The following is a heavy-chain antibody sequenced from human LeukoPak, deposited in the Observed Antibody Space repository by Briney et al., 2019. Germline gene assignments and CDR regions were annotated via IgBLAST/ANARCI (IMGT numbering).Heavy chain of an antibody. CDR2: INPNSGGT. CDR3: AREEYCNSTRCYKAFDI. D-gene: IGHD2-2*01. J-gene: IGHJ3*02. Sequence: GASVKVSCKASGYTLTGYYMHWVRQAPGQGLEWMGWINPNSGGTNYAQKFQGRVTMTRDTSISTAYMELSRLRSDDTAVYYCAREEYCNSTRCYKAFDIWGQGTMVTVSS. V-gene: IGHV1-2*02. CDR1: GYTLTGYY.